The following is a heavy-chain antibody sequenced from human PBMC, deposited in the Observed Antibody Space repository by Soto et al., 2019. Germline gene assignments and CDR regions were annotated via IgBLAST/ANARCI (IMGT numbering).Heavy chain of an antibody. D-gene: IGHD5-12*01. J-gene: IGHJ5*02. Sequence: ASVKVSCKASGYTFTSYYMHWVRQAPGQGLEWMGIINPSGGSTSYAQKFQGRVTMTRDTSTSTVYMELSSLRSEDTAVYYCARDLYGDIVATTTFDPWGQGTRGTV. CDR1: GYTFTSYY. V-gene: IGHV1-46*01. CDR3: ARDLYGDIVATTTFDP. CDR2: INPSGGST.